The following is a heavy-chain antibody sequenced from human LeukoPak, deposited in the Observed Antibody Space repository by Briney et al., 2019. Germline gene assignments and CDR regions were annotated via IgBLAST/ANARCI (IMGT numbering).Heavy chain of an antibody. CDR2: VFHSGIT. D-gene: IGHD3-22*01. CDR3: ARDKYYYDTRGYLFDY. V-gene: IGHV4-38-2*02. J-gene: IGHJ4*02. CDR1: GYSLSSGYY. Sequence: SQTLSLTCSVSGYSLSSGYYWGWIRQPPGKGLEWIGSVFHSGITYYKPSLKSRVTILVDTSKNQFSLKLTSVTAADPAVYYCARDKYYYDTRGYLFDYGGQGTLVTVSA.